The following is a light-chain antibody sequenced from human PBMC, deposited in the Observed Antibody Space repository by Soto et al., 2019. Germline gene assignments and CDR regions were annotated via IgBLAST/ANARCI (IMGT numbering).Light chain of an antibody. V-gene: IGLV2-14*01. Sequence: SVLTQPASVYSSPGQSITIYCTGTNSDVRGYDYVSWHHQHPHSAPYLIIYEVKNRPSGVSNRFYGSKSGNTTSLTISGPQAEDEADYYVLPYTNRNSRVFGGETKGTLL. J-gene: IGLJ1*01. CDR2: EVK. CDR1: NSDVRGYDY. CDR3: LPYTNRNSRV.